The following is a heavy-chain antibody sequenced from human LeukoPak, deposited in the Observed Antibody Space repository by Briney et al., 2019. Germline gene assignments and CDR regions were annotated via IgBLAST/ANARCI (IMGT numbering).Heavy chain of an antibody. Sequence: GSLRSPWSAFGFTFSSNSMNWVGQVPGRGRKGVSSISSSSSYIYYADSVQGRFTISSDNANNSLYLQMNSLRAEDTALCYCTSGRLGAATRYFDYWGQGTLVTVSS. V-gene: IGHV3-21*04. D-gene: IGHD2-15*01. CDR2: ISSSSSYI. CDR3: TSGRLGAATRYFDY. J-gene: IGHJ4*02. CDR1: GFTFSSNS.